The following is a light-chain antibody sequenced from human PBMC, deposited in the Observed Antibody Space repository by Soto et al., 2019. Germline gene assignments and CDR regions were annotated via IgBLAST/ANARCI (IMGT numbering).Light chain of an antibody. J-gene: IGKJ4*01. CDR1: ESVSTY. CDR3: QQRSSWPLT. Sequence: EVVLAQSPATLSLSPGDRATLSCRANESVSTYLAWYQQKPGQSPRLLIYDTSKRATGIPARFSGSGSGTDFTLTIVSLEPEDFVFYYCQQRSSWPLTVGGGTKVDIK. CDR2: DTS. V-gene: IGKV3-11*01.